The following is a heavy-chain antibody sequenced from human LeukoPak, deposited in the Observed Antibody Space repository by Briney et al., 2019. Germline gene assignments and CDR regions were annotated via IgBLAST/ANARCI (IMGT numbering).Heavy chain of an antibody. J-gene: IGHJ4*02. CDR3: ARVAYGSGSYYLDY. CDR1: GGSISSYS. Sequence: SETLSLTCTVSGGSISSYSWSWIRQPPGKGLEWIGYIYYSGSPNYNPSLKRRVTMSLDTSKKQFSLKLVSVTAADTAVYYCARVAYGSGSYYLDYWGQGTLVAVSS. D-gene: IGHD3-10*01. V-gene: IGHV4-59*01. CDR2: IYYSGSP.